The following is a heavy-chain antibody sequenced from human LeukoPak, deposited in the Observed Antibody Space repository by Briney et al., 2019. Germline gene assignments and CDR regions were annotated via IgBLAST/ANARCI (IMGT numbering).Heavy chain of an antibody. CDR3: ARDRGSYLAY. D-gene: IGHD1-26*01. J-gene: IGHJ4*02. CDR1: GFTFSSYA. CDR2: ISYDGSNK. Sequence: PGRFLRLSCAASGFTFSSYAMHWVRQAPGKGVEWVAVISYDGSNKYYADSVKGRFTISRDNSKNTLYLQMNSLRAEDTAVYYCARDRGSYLAYWGQGTLVTVSS. V-gene: IGHV3-30-3*01.